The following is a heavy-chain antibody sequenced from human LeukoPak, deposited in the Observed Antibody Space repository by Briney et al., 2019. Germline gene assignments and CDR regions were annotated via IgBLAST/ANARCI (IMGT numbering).Heavy chain of an antibody. V-gene: IGHV1-24*01. J-gene: IGHJ4*02. CDR2: FDPEDGET. CDR3: AMTRDNGLIVVVPAAIWYFDY. D-gene: IGHD2-2*01. Sequence: GASVKVSCKVSGYTLTELSMHWVRQAPGKGLEWMGGFDPEDGETIYAQKFQGRVTITRDTSASTAYMELSSLRSEDTAVYYCAMTRDNGLIVVVPAAIWYFDYWGQGTLVTVSS. CDR1: GYTLTELS.